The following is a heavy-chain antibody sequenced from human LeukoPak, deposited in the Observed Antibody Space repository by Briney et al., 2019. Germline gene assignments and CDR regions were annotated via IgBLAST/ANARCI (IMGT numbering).Heavy chain of an antibody. CDR3: ARTYGSGRFNWFDP. CDR1: GFTFSDYY. D-gene: IGHD3-10*01. J-gene: IGHJ5*02. V-gene: IGHV3-11*01. Sequence: GGSLRLSCAASGFTFSDYYMSWIRQAPGKGLEWVSYISSSGSTIYYADSVKGRFTISRDNAKNSLYLQMNSLRAEDTAVYYCARTYGSGRFNWFDPWGRGTLVTVSS. CDR2: ISSSGSTI.